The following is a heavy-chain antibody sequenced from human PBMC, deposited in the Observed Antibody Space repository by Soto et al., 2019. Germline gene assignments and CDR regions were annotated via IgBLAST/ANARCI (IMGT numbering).Heavy chain of an antibody. Sequence: QVQLVQSGAEVKKPGSSVKVSCKASGGTFSSYAISWVRQSPGQGLEWMGGIIPIVGTANYAQKFQGRVTITADKSTSTAYMELSRLRSEDTAVYYCATSSVLMVYAIGGGYFDYWGQGTLVTVYS. J-gene: IGHJ4*02. V-gene: IGHV1-69*06. D-gene: IGHD2-8*01. CDR2: IIPIVGTA. CDR1: GGTFSSYA. CDR3: ATSSVLMVYAIGGGYFDY.